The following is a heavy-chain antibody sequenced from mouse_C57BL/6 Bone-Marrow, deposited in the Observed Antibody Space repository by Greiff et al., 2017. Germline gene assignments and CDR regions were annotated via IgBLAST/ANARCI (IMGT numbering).Heavy chain of an antibody. Sequence: QVQLKQPGAELVKPGASVKMSCKASGYTFTSYWITWVKQRPGQGLEWIGDIYPGSGSTNYNEKFKSKAPLTVDTSSSTAYMQLSSLTSEDSAVYYCAREGSHSDAMDYWGQGTSVTVSS. J-gene: IGHJ4*01. CDR2: IYPGSGST. CDR3: AREGSHSDAMDY. V-gene: IGHV1-55*01. D-gene: IGHD6-1*01. CDR1: GYTFTSYW.